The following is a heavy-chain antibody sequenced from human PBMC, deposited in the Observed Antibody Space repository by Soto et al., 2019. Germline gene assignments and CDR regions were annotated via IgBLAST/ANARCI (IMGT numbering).Heavy chain of an antibody. Sequence: GGSLRLSCAASGFTFSSYAMHWVRQAPGKGLEWVAVISYDGSNKYYADSVKGRFTISRDNSKNTLYLQMNSLRAEDTAVYYCARDIPRWLPVYWGQGTLVTVSS. CDR3: ARDIPRWLPVY. CDR1: GFTFSSYA. J-gene: IGHJ4*02. V-gene: IGHV3-30-3*01. CDR2: ISYDGSNK. D-gene: IGHD5-12*01.